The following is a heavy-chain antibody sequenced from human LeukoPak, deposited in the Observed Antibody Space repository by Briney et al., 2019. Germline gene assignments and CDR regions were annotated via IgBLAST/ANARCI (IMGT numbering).Heavy chain of an antibody. V-gene: IGHV1-2*02. J-gene: IGHJ1*01. CDR1: GYTFTGYY. CDR2: INPNSGGT. D-gene: IGHD2-15*01. CDR3: ARDRSTGHCSGGSCYSRHFQH. Sequence: GASVKVSCKASGYTFTGYYMHWVRQAPGQGLGWMGWINPNSGGTNYAQKFQGRVTMTRDTSISTAYMELSRLRSDDTAVYYCARDRSTGHCSGGSCYSRHFQHWGQGTLVTVSS.